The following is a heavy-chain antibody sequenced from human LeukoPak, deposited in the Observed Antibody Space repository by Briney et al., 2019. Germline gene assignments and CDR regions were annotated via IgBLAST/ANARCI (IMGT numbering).Heavy chain of an antibody. CDR1: GGSFSGYY. Sequence: SETLSLTCAVYGGSFSGYYGSWIRQPPGKGLEWIGEINHSGSTNYNPSLKSRVTISVDTSKKQFSLKLSSVTAADTAVYYCARKYDFWSGYYAVHWFDPWGQGTLVTVSS. D-gene: IGHD3-3*01. CDR3: ARKYDFWSGYYAVHWFDP. CDR2: INHSGST. J-gene: IGHJ5*02. V-gene: IGHV4-34*01.